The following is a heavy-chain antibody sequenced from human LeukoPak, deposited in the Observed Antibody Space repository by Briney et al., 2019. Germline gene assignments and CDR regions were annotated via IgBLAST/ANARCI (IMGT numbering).Heavy chain of an antibody. D-gene: IGHD3-3*02. V-gene: IGHV4-39*07. CDR3: ASAFDGRAFDF. Sequence: SETLSLTCNVSGGSLTRSNYYWGWIRQPPGKGLEWIGNIYYSGAAFHNPSLKSRVTISVDTSKNHFSLRLSPMTAADTAVHYCASAFDGRAFDFWGQGTVVTVSS. J-gene: IGHJ3*01. CDR2: IYYSGAA. CDR1: GGSLTRSNYY.